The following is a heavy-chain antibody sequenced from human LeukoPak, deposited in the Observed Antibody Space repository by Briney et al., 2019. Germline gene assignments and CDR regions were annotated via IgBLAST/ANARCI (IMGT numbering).Heavy chain of an antibody. V-gene: IGHV3-73*01. CDR2: IRSKANSYAP. CDR3: TRSYGDRLIDY. J-gene: IGHJ4*02. CDR1: GFTFSGSA. Sequence: GGSLRLSCAASGFTFSGSAMHWVRQASGKGLEWVGRIRSKANSYAPAYAASVKGRVTISRDDSKNTAYLQMNSLKTEDTAVYYCTRSYGDRLIDYWGQGTLVTVSS. D-gene: IGHD4-17*01.